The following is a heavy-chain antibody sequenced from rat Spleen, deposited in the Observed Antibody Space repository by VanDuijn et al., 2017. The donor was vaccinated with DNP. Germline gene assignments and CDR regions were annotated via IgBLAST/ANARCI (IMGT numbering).Heavy chain of an antibody. CDR3: AGYYDGTYPFAY. CDR2: IIYDGSRT. Sequence: EVQLVESGGGLVQPGRSQKISCAASGFTFSDYAMAWVRQAPKKGLEWVATIIYDGSRTYYRDSVKGRFTISRDNTKNILYLQMDSLRSEDTATYYCAGYYDGTYPFAYWGQGTLVTVSS. D-gene: IGHD1-12*02. CDR1: GFTFSDYA. V-gene: IGHV5-17*01. J-gene: IGHJ3*01.